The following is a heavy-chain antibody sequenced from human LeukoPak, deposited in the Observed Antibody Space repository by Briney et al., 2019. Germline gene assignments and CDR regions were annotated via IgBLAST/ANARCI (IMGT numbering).Heavy chain of an antibody. V-gene: IGHV4-34*01. CDR1: GVSFSGYY. J-gene: IGHJ4*02. CDR3: ARGRLNSGYSFDY. D-gene: IGHD3-22*01. Sequence: SETLSLTCAVYGVSFSGYYWSWIRQPPGKGREWIGEINHSGSTNYNPSLKSRVTISVDTSKNQFSLKLSSVTAADTAVYYCARGRLNSGYSFDYWGQGTLVTVSS. CDR2: INHSGST.